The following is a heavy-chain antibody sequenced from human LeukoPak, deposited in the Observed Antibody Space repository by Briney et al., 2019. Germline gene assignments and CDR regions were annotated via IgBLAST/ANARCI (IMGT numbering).Heavy chain of an antibody. D-gene: IGHD2/OR15-2a*01. CDR2: IKTKSDGGTT. CDR3: TAASEDF. Sequence: GGSLRLSCAASGFSFTNAYTTWVRQAPGKGLEWVGRIKTKSDGGTTDYAAPVQGRFTISRDDSKDTLYLQMNSLKTEDTAVYYCTAASEDFWGQGILLTVSS. CDR1: GFSFTNAY. V-gene: IGHV3-15*01. J-gene: IGHJ4*02.